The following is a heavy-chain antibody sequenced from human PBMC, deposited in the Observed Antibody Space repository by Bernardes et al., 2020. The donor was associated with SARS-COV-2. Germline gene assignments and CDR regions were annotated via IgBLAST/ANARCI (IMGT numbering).Heavy chain of an antibody. Sequence: GSLRLSCAASGFTFSNYWMTWVRQAPGKGLEWVANIKQDGSEKYYVDSVKGRFTISRDNAKNSLYLQMHSLRAEDTAVYYCARDKVPAAATGYFYYGMDVWGQGTTVTVSS. CDR3: ARDKVPAAATGYFYYGMDV. V-gene: IGHV3-7*03. D-gene: IGHD2-2*01. CDR1: GFTFSNYW. J-gene: IGHJ6*02. CDR2: IKQDGSEK.